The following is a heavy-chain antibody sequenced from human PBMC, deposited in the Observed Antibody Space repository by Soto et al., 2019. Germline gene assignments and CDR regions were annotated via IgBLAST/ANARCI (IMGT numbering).Heavy chain of an antibody. D-gene: IGHD2-15*01. CDR1: GFTFDDYA. CDR2: ISWNSAGI. J-gene: IGHJ5*02. CDR3: AKDLSGSYCSWGSCYSWFDH. Sequence: EVQLVESGGGLVQPGRSLRLSCVASGFTFDDYAMHWVRQVPGKGLEWVSGISWNSAGIASADSVKGRFTISRDNAKNSLYLQMNSLRAEDTALYYCAKDLSGSYCSWGSCYSWFDHWGQGTLVTVSS. V-gene: IGHV3-9*01.